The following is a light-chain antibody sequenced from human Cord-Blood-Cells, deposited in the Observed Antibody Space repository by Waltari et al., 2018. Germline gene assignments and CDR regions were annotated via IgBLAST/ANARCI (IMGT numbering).Light chain of an antibody. J-gene: IGKJ4*01. V-gene: IGKV4-1*01. Sequence: DIVMTQSPDSLAVSLGERATINCKSSQSVLYSSNHKNYLAWYQQKPGQPPKLLIYWASTRESGVPDRFSCSGSGTDFTLTIISLQAEDVAVYYCQQYYRTPLTFGGGTKVEIK. CDR2: WAS. CDR1: QSVLYSSNHKNY. CDR3: QQYYRTPLT.